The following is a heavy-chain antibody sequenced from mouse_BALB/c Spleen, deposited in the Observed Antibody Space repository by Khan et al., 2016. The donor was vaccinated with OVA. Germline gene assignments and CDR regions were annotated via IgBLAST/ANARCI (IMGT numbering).Heavy chain of an antibody. CDR2: ISDGGSYT. D-gene: IGHD4-1*01. J-gene: IGHJ2*01. V-gene: IGHV5-4*02. CDR1: GFTFSDYY. Sequence: EVMLVESGGGLVKPGGSLKLSCAASGFTFSDYYMYWVRQTPEKRLEWVATISDGGSYTYYPDSVKGRFTISRDNATNNLYLQMSSLKSEDTAMYYCARGENWSFDYWGQGTTLTVSS. CDR3: ARGENWSFDY.